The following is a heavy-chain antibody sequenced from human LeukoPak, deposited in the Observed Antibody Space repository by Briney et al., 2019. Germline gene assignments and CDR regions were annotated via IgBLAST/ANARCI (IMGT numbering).Heavy chain of an antibody. J-gene: IGHJ3*02. CDR1: GFTFSDYY. Sequence: PGGSLRLSCAASGFTFSDYYMSWIRQAPGKGLEWVSHISNSGSSIYYADSVKGRFTISRDNAKNTLYLQMNSLRAEDTAVYYCARDNEWSGPDAFDIWGQGTMVTVSS. D-gene: IGHD3-10*02. CDR3: ARDNEWSGPDAFDI. V-gene: IGHV3-11*04. CDR2: ISNSGSSI.